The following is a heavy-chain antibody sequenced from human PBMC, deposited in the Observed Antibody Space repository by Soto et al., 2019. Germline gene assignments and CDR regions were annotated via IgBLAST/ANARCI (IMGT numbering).Heavy chain of an antibody. CDR1: GGSISNQY. CDR3: ARGGSYASPYFDH. CDR2: VYSSGST. Sequence: SETLSLTCTVSGGSISNQYWSWIRQPPGKGLEYIGYVYSSGSTNYNPSLKSRVTMSVDPSKNEFSLTLRYVTAADTAVYYCARGGSYASPYFDHWGLGTLVTVSS. J-gene: IGHJ4*02. D-gene: IGHD2-2*01. V-gene: IGHV4-59*11.